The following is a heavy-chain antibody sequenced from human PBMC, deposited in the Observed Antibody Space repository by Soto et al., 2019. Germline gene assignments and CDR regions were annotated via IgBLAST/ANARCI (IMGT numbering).Heavy chain of an antibody. Sequence: SETLSLTCTVSGGSISSYYWSWIRQPPGKGLEWIVYIYYSGSTNYNPSLKSRVTISVDTSKNQFSLKLSSVTAADTAVYYCARYTYSSRPTYYYYYYMDVWGKGTTVTVS. V-gene: IGHV4-59*01. CDR2: IYYSGST. CDR1: GGSISSYY. CDR3: ARYTYSSRPTYYYYYYMDV. D-gene: IGHD2-21*01. J-gene: IGHJ6*03.